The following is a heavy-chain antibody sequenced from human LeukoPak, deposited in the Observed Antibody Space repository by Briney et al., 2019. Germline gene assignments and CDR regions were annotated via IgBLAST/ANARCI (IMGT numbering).Heavy chain of an antibody. CDR1: GFTFRDYY. J-gene: IGHJ4*02. CDR2: ISSSGSTI. D-gene: IGHD5-12*01. V-gene: IGHV3-11*01. CDR3: AKDLSHGGYDPFVYLQYFDY. Sequence: GGSLRLSCAASGFTFRDYYMSWIRQAPGKGLEWVSYISSSGSTIYYADSVKGRFTISRDNAKNSLYLQMNSLRAEDTAVYYCAKDLSHGGYDPFVYLQYFDYWGQGTLVTVSS.